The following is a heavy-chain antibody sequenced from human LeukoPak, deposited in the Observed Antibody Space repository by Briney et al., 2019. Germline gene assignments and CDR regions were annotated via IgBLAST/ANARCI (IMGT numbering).Heavy chain of an antibody. D-gene: IGHD1-26*01. J-gene: IGHJ3*02. V-gene: IGHV3-74*01. CDR3: ARSGRGGAFDI. CDR2: FYSDGSRT. Sequence: GGSLRLSCAGSGFTLSSNWMHWVRQAPGKGLVWVSRFYSDGSRTNYADSVKGRFTISGDNAKNTQYLQMNSLRAEDTAAYYCARSGRGGAFDIWGQGTMVTVSS. CDR1: GFTLSSNW.